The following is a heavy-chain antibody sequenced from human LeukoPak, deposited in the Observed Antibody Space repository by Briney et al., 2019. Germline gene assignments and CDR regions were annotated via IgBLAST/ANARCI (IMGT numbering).Heavy chain of an antibody. Sequence: GGALRLSCAASGFTFSTYAMNWVRQAPGKGLEWVSGISTSGDRTYYADSVKGRFTISRDNSKNTLYLQMNSLRAEDRAEYYCARSAVGTSCCTAVDYWGQGTLVTVSS. V-gene: IGHV3-23*01. D-gene: IGHD1-26*01. CDR1: GFTFSTYA. J-gene: IGHJ4*02. CDR2: ISTSGDRT. CDR3: ARSAVGTSCCTAVDY.